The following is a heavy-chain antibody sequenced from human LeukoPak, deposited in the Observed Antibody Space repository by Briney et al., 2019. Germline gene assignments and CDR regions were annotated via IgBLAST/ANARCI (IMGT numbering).Heavy chain of an antibody. CDR1: GFTFSSYA. V-gene: IGHV3-30-3*01. CDR3: ARDGSWGLYDY. J-gene: IGHJ4*02. CDR2: ISYDGSNK. Sequence: GGSLRLSCAASGFTFSSYAMHWVRQAPGKGLEWVAVISYDGSNKYYADSVKGRFTISRDNAKNSLYLQMNSLRAEDTAVYYCARDGSWGLYDYWGQGTLVTVSS. D-gene: IGHD3-10*01.